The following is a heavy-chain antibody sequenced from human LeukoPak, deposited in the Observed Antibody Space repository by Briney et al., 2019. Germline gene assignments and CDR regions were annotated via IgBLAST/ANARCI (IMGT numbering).Heavy chain of an antibody. CDR1: GGSISSGGYY. Sequence: SETLSLTCTVSGGSISSGGYYWSWIRQPPGKGLEWIGYIYYSGSTNYNPSLKSRVTISVDTSKNQFSLKLSSVTAADTAVYYCAREVDYSSPFDYWGQGTLVTVSS. J-gene: IGHJ4*02. CDR2: IYYSGST. D-gene: IGHD1-26*01. V-gene: IGHV4-61*08. CDR3: AREVDYSSPFDY.